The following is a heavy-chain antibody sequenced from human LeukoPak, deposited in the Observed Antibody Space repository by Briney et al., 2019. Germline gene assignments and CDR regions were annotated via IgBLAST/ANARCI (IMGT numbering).Heavy chain of an antibody. Sequence: GGSLRLSCAASGFTFSSYGMSWVRQAPGKGLEWVSAISGSGGSTYYADSVKGRFTISRDNSKNTLYLQMNCLRAEDTAVYYCAKDFPFSGDCYDYWGQGTLVTVSS. V-gene: IGHV3-23*01. CDR3: AKDFPFSGDCYDY. CDR1: GFTFSSYG. CDR2: ISGSGGST. D-gene: IGHD3-10*01. J-gene: IGHJ4*02.